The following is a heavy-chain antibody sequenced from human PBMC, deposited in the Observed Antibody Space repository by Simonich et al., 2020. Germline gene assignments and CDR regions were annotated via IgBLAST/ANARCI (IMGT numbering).Heavy chain of an antibody. CDR1: GYTFTSYG. CDR3: ARASRGTWWYYYFDY. V-gene: IGHV1-18*01. J-gene: IGHJ4*02. Sequence: QVQLVQSGAEVKKPGASVKVSCKASGYTFTSYGISWVRQAPGQGLEWMGWISASTGNTNYATKLQGRVTMTTVTATSTAYMELRSLRSDDTAVYYCARASRGTWWYYYFDYWGQGTLVTVSS. D-gene: IGHD2-15*01. CDR2: ISASTGNT.